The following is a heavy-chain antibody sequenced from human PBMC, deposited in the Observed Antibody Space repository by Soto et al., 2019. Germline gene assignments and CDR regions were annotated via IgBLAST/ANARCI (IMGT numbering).Heavy chain of an antibody. V-gene: IGHV4-61*01. Sequence: PSETLSLTCTVSGGSVSSGSYYWSWIRQPPGKGLEWIGYIYYSGSTNYNPSLKSRVTISVDTSKNQFSLKLSSVTAADTAVYYCAIDSGPYYYDSSGYNWFDPWGQGTLVTVSS. CDR1: GGSVSSGSYY. J-gene: IGHJ5*02. CDR2: IYYSGST. CDR3: AIDSGPYYYDSSGYNWFDP. D-gene: IGHD3-22*01.